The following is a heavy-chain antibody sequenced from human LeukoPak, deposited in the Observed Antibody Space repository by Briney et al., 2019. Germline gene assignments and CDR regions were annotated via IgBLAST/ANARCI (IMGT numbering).Heavy chain of an antibody. CDR1: GFTFSLYS. J-gene: IGHJ4*02. V-gene: IGHV3-48*01. Sequence: QAGGSLSLSCAAWGFTFSLYSMMGARRSRGRGGEGVSYISSSSSTIYYADSVKGRFTISRDDSRNTLYLQMNSLRAEDTAVYYSARGQSVGWEIGVCDFWGQGSLVTVAS. D-gene: IGHD1-26*01. CDR2: ISSSSSTI. CDR3: ARGQSVGWEIGVCDF.